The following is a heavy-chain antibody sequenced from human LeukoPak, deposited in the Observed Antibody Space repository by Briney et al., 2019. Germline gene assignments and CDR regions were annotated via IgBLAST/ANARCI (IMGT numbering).Heavy chain of an antibody. Sequence: SETLSLTCTVSGGSISSYYWSWIRQPPGKGLEGIGYIYYSGSTNYNPSLKSRVTISVDTSKNQFSLKLSSVTAADTAVYYCARRFGTTTVAYDAFDIWGQGTMVTVSS. CDR2: IYYSGST. CDR1: GGSISSYY. D-gene: IGHD4-23*01. V-gene: IGHV4-59*08. J-gene: IGHJ3*02. CDR3: ARRFGTTTVAYDAFDI.